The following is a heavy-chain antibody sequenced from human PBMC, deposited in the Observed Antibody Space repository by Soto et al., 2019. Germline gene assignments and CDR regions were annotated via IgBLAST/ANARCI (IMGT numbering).Heavy chain of an antibody. J-gene: IGHJ6*02. CDR3: ARHPAAGYYYYYGMDV. CDR1: GYSFTSYW. V-gene: IGHV5-10-1*01. Sequence: PGESLKISFKGSGYSFTSYWISWGRQMPGKGIECMVMIHPSDSYTNYSPSFQGHVPISADKSISTAYLQWRSMKASDTAMYYCARHPAAGYYYYYGMDVWGQGTTVTVSS. D-gene: IGHD6-13*01. CDR2: IHPSDSYT.